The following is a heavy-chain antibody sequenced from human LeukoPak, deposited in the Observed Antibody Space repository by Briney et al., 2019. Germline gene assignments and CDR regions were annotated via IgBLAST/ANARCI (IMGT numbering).Heavy chain of an antibody. CDR2: IYYSGST. CDR1: GGSISSHY. J-gene: IGHJ4*02. V-gene: IGHV4-59*11. CDR3: ARASGSYYEASFDY. Sequence: SETLSLTCTVSGGSISSHYWSWIRQPPGKGLEWIGYIYYSGSTNYNPSIKSRVTISVDTSKNQFSLKLSSVTAADTAVYYCARASGSYYEASFDYWGQGTLVTVSS. D-gene: IGHD1-26*01.